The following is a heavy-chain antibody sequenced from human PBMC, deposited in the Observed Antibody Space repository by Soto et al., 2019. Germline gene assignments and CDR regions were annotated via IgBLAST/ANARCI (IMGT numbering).Heavy chain of an antibody. Sequence: EVQLVESGGGLVQPGGSLRLSCAASGFTFSSYSMNWVRQAPGKGLEWVSYISSSSSTIYYAGSVKGRFTISRDNAKNSLYLQMNSLRDEDTAVYYWARSDYGDQYYFDYWGQGTLVTVSS. CDR3: ARSDYGDQYYFDY. V-gene: IGHV3-48*02. CDR1: GFTFSSYS. CDR2: ISSSSSTI. D-gene: IGHD4-17*01. J-gene: IGHJ4*02.